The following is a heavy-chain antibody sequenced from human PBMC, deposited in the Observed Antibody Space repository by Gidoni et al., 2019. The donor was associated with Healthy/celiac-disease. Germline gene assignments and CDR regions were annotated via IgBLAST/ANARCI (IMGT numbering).Heavy chain of an antibody. V-gene: IGHV4-59*08. D-gene: IGHD6-19*01. CDR1: GGSISSSY. CDR2: SYYSGST. Sequence: QVQLQESGPGLVKPSETLSLTCTFSGGSISSSYWSWIRQPPGKGLEWIGYSYYSGSTNYNPSLKSRVTISVDTSKNQFSLKLSSVTAADTAVYYCARLEDSSGWYAMSAFDIWGQGTMVTVSS. CDR3: ARLEDSSGWYAMSAFDI. J-gene: IGHJ3*02.